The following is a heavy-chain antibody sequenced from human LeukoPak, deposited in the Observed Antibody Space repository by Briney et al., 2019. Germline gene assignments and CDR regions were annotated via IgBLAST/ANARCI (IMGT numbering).Heavy chain of an antibody. CDR3: ARGHGDY. D-gene: IGHD5-12*01. Sequence: GGSLRLSCAASGFTFNAYGMNWVRQAPGKGLEWVSVIYTGGSTYYADSVKGRFTISRDNSKNTVYLQMNSLRAEDTAVYYCARGHGDYWGQGTLVTVSS. CDR2: IYTGGST. V-gene: IGHV3-53*01. J-gene: IGHJ4*02. CDR1: GFTFNAYG.